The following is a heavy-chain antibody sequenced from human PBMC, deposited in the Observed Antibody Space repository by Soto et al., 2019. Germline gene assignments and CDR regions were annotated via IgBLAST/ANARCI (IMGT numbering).Heavy chain of an antibody. D-gene: IGHD3-3*01. CDR3: ARSRFLEWPNFDY. J-gene: IGHJ4*02. CDR1: GFTFSSYA. Sequence: GGSLRLSCAASGFTFSSYAMHWVRQAPGKGLEWVAVISYDGRNKYYADSVKGRFTISRDNSKNTLYLQMNSLRAEDTAVYYCARSRFLEWPNFDYWGQGTLVTVSS. CDR2: ISYDGRNK. V-gene: IGHV3-30*04.